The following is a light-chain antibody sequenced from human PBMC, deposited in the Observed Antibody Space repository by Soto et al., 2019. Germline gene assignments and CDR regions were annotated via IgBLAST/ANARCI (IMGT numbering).Light chain of an antibody. CDR2: DVG. Sequence: QSVLTQPASVSGSPGQSITISCTGTSNDVGGYNYVSWYQQHPGKVPKLLIYDVGKRPSGVSNRFSGSKSGNTASLTISGLQAEDEADYYCSSYTSSYTGVFGTGTKVTVL. CDR1: SNDVGGYNY. J-gene: IGLJ1*01. V-gene: IGLV2-14*01. CDR3: SSYTSSYTGV.